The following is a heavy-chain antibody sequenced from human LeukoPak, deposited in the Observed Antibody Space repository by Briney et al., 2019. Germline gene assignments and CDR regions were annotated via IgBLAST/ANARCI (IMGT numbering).Heavy chain of an antibody. V-gene: IGHV4-39*01. Sequence: SETLSLTCTVSGGSISSRSYYWGWIRQPPGKGLEWIGTIYYSGSNYYNPSLKSRVTISVDTSKNQFSLKLSSVTAADTAVYYCARHDCSSTSCYADYWGQGTLVTVSS. J-gene: IGHJ4*02. CDR2: IYYSGSN. CDR3: ARHDCSSTSCYADY. CDR1: GGSISSRSYY. D-gene: IGHD2-2*01.